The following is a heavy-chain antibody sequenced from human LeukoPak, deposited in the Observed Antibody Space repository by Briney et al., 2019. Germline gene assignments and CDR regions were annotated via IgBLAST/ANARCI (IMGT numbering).Heavy chain of an antibody. J-gene: IGHJ4*02. CDR1: GFTFSDYY. D-gene: IGHD3-9*01. CDR3: ARDRDIDWLLSDY. CDR2: ISSSGSTI. Sequence: PGGSLRLSCAASGFTFSDYYTSWIRQAPGKGLEWVSYISSSGSTIYYADSVKGRFTISRDNAKNSLYLQMNSLRAEDTAVYYCARDRDIDWLLSDYWGQGTLVTVSS. V-gene: IGHV3-11*01.